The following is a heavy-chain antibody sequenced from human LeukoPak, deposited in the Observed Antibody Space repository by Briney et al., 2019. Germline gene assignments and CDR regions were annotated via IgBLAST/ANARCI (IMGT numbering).Heavy chain of an antibody. J-gene: IGHJ6*02. V-gene: IGHV4-59*01. CDR3: ARGNHNYGSGSYYYYYYYGMDV. D-gene: IGHD3-10*01. CDR2: IYYSGST. CDR1: GGSISSYY. Sequence: SETLSLTCTVSGGSISSYYWSWIRQPPGKGLEWIGYIYYSGSTNYNPSLKSRVTISVDTSKNQFSLKLSSVTAADTAVYYCARGNHNYGSGSYYYYYYYGMDVWGQGTTVTVSS.